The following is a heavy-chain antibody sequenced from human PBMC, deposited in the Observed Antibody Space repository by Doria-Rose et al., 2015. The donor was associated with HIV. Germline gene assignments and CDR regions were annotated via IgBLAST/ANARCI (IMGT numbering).Heavy chain of an antibody. J-gene: IGHJ6*02. V-gene: IGHV4-34*01. Sequence: QVQLQESGAGLVKPSETLSLTCAVFGGSFSGYYWSWIRQPPGKGLEWIGDIHHSGSTNYRTSLQSRVTISLDPSKNLFSLKLSSVTAADTAVYYCARGLLRGGWNDVDYYYGMDVWGQGTTVTVSS. CDR3: ARGLLRGGWNDVDYYYGMDV. CDR1: GGSFSGYY. D-gene: IGHD1-1*01. CDR2: IHHSGST.